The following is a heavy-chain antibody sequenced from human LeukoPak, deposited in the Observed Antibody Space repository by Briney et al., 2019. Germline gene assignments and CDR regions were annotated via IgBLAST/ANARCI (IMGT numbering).Heavy chain of an antibody. CDR1: GFTFSSYG. J-gene: IGHJ4*02. D-gene: IGHD3-22*01. V-gene: IGHV3-30*18. CDR3: AKRGYYYDSSGYYSRTYFDY. CDR2: ISYDGSNK. Sequence: PGGSLRLSCVVSGFTFSSYGMHWVRQAPGKGLEWVAVISYDGSNKYYADSVKGRFTISRGNSENTLYLQMNSLRAEDTAVYYCAKRGYYYDSSGYYSRTYFDYWGQGTLVIVSS.